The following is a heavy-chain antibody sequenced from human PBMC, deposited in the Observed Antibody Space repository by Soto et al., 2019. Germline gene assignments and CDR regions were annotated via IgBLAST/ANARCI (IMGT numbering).Heavy chain of an antibody. J-gene: IGHJ5*02. Sequence: QVQLVQSGAEVKKPGSSVKVSCKASGGTFSSYAISWVRQAPGQGLEWMGGIIPIFGTANYAQKFQGRVTITADESTRTAYMELSSLRAEDTAVYYCVRGRGIAAAGAFDPWGQGTLVTVSS. CDR1: GGTFSSYA. CDR2: IIPIFGTA. CDR3: VRGRGIAAAGAFDP. V-gene: IGHV1-69*01. D-gene: IGHD6-13*01.